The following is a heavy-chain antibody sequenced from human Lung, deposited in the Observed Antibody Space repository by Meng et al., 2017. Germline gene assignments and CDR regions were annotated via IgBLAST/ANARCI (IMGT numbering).Heavy chain of an antibody. CDR2: INHSGST. CDR3: ARGPTTMAHDFDY. Sequence: QVQLQQVGAGLLKPSETSSLTCVVSGGSFSDYYWSWIRQSPGKGLEWIGEINHSGSTNYNPSLESRATISVDTSQNNLSLKLSSVTAADSAVYYCARGPTTMAHDFDYWGQGTLVTVSS. CDR1: GGSFSDYY. D-gene: IGHD4-11*01. J-gene: IGHJ4*02. V-gene: IGHV4-34*01.